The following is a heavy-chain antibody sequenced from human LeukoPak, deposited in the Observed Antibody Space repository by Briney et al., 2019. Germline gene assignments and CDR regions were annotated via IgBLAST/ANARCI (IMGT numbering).Heavy chain of an antibody. CDR3: ARGPFYCSGGSCYQSFPRRIDP. J-gene: IGHJ5*02. V-gene: IGHV4-28*03. Sequence: SETLSLTCAISDYSISNDDWWGWIRQPPGKGLEWIGYIYHSGGTYYSPSLKSRITMSVDTSKNQFSLKLNSVTAMDTAVYYCARGPFYCSGGSCYQSFPRRIDPWGQGTLVTVSS. D-gene: IGHD2-15*01. CDR2: IYHSGGT. CDR1: DYSISNDDW.